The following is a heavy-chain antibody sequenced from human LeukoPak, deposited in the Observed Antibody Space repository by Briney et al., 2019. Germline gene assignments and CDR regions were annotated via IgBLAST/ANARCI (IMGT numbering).Heavy chain of an antibody. CDR2: IKHDGSEK. CDR3: AKDPIVVVPAAIENWFDP. Sequence: GGSLRLSCAASGFTFSSYWMSWVRQAPGKGLEWVANIKHDGSEKYYVDSVKGRFTISRDNSKNTLQLQMNSLRAEDTAVYYCAKDPIVVVPAAIENWFDPWGQGTLVTVSS. V-gene: IGHV3-7*03. J-gene: IGHJ5*02. D-gene: IGHD2-2*02. CDR1: GFTFSSYW.